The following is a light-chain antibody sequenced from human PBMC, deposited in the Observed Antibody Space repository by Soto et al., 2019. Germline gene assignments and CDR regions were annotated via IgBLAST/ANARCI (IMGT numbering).Light chain of an antibody. CDR2: DVT. Sequence: QSALTQSPSASGSPGQSVTISCTGTSSDIGGYNSVSWYQQHPGKAPKVMIYDVTKRPSGVPDRFSVYKSGNTASLTVSALQAEDEADYYCSSYTDRKHLVFGTGTKLTGL. J-gene: IGLJ1*01. CDR3: SSYTDRKHLV. CDR1: SSDIGGYNS. V-gene: IGLV2-8*01.